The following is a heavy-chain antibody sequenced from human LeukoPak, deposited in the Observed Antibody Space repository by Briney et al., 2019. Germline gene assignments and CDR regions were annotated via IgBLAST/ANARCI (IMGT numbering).Heavy chain of an antibody. V-gene: IGHV4-34*01. D-gene: IGHD3-3*01. J-gene: IGHJ6*02. CDR3: ARGGVDFWSGYYRVGMDV. CDR1: GGPFSGYY. CDR2: INHSGST. Sequence: SETLSLTCAVHGGPFSGYYWSWIRQPPRKGLEWIGEINHSGSTNYNPSLKSRVTISVATSKNQFSLKLSSVTAADTAVYYCARGGVDFWSGYYRVGMDVWGQGTTVTVSS.